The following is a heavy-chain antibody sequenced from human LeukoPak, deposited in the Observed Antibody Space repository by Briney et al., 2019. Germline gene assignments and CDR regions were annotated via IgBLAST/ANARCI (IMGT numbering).Heavy chain of an antibody. CDR1: GGTFSSYA. CDR3: ARAGGRKYYDFWSGYNNWFDP. D-gene: IGHD3-3*01. V-gene: IGHV1-69*05. CDR2: IIPIFGTA. Sequence: SVTVSYKASGGTFSSYAISWVRQAPGQGLEWMGGIIPIFGTANYEQKFQGRVTITTDESTSTAYMELSSLRSEDTAVYYCARAGGRKYYDFWSGYNNWFDPWGQGTLVTVSS. J-gene: IGHJ5*02.